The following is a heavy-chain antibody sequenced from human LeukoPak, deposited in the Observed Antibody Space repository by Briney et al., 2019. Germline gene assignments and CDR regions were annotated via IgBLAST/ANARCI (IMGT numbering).Heavy chain of an antibody. V-gene: IGHV3-23*01. J-gene: IGHJ4*02. Sequence: AGGSLRLSCAASGFTFSSYAMSWVRQAPGKGLEWVSAISGSGGSTYYADSVKGRFTISRDNSKNTLYLQMNSLRAEDTAVHYCAKDDRSLTNVVAANWGQGTLVTVSS. CDR2: ISGSGGST. CDR3: AKDDRSLTNVVAAN. CDR1: GFTFSSYA. D-gene: IGHD2-15*01.